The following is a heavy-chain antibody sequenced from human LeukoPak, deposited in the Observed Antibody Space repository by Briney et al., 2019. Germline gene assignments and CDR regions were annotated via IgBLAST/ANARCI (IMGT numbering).Heavy chain of an antibody. J-gene: IGHJ5*02. CDR1: GFPFSNHA. V-gene: IGHV3-23*01. D-gene: IGHD2-21*02. CDR3: VREAGYCASVCLKSNWFDP. CDR2: ISNGNT. Sequence: PGGSLRLSCAASGFPFSNHAMSWVRQPPGKGLEWVSAISNGNTYYADSVRGRITISRDDSKNMVYLQMNSLRVEDTARYYCVREAGYCASVCLKSNWFDPWGQGTLVTVSS.